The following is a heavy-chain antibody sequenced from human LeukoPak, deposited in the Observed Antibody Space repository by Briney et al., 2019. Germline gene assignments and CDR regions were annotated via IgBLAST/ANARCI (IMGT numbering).Heavy chain of an antibody. CDR3: ARGGGLTAATHYYYGLDV. CDR2: INPNSGGA. D-gene: IGHD6-13*01. CDR1: GFTFTGYY. J-gene: IGHJ6*02. V-gene: IGHV1-2*02. Sequence: ASVKVSSKGSGFTFTGYYIHWVRQAPGQGLEWLGWINPNSGGANYAQDFQGRVTMTRDTSPGTAYMELSSLRSDDTAVYYCARGGGLTAATHYYYGLDVWGQGTTVTVSS.